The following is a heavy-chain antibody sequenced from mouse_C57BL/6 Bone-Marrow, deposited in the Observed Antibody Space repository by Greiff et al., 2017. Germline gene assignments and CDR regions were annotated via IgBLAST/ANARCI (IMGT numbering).Heavy chain of an antibody. CDR2: INPGSGGT. V-gene: IGHV1-54*01. J-gene: IGHJ3*01. Sequence: QVQLKESGAELVRPGTSVKVSCKASGYAFTNYLIEWVKQRHGQGLEWIGVINPGSGGTNYNEKFKGKATLTADKSSSTAYMQLSSLTSEESAVYFCARAAGGYFAYWGQGTLVTVSA. CDR3: ARAAGGYFAY. D-gene: IGHD2-2*01. CDR1: GYAFTNYL.